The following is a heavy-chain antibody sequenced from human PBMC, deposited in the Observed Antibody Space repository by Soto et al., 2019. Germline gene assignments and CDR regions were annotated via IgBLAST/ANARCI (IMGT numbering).Heavy chain of an antibody. Sequence: PGGSLRLSCAASGFTFDDYATHWVRQAPGKGLEWVSGISWNSGSIGYADSVKGRFTISRDNAKNSLYLQMNSLRAEDTALYYCAYARTAAGAYFDYWGQGTLVTVSS. V-gene: IGHV3-9*01. CDR1: GFTFDDYA. D-gene: IGHD6-13*01. CDR2: ISWNSGSI. J-gene: IGHJ4*02. CDR3: AYARTAAGAYFDY.